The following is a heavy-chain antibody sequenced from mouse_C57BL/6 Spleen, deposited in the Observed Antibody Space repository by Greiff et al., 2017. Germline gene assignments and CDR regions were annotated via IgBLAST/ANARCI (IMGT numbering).Heavy chain of an antibody. CDR1: GYTFTDYY. D-gene: IGHD2-5*01. V-gene: IGHV1-26*01. CDR2: INPNNGGT. Sequence: EVQLQQSGPELVKPGASVKISCKASGYTFTDYYMNGGKQRKGKSREWIGDINPNNGGTGENQKAKGKATFTVDKSSSTAYMELRSLSSEDSAVYYCARRAYYSNSNGHYYAMDYWGQGTSVTVSS. CDR3: ARRAYYSNSNGHYYAMDY. J-gene: IGHJ4*01.